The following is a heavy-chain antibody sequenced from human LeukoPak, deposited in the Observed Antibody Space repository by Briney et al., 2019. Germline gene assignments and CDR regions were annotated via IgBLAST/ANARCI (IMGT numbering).Heavy chain of an antibody. V-gene: IGHV3-43*01. Sequence: PGGSLRLSCAASGFTFDDYTMHCVRHAPGKGLERVSLISWDGGSTYYADSVKGRFTISRDNSKNSLYLQMNGLRAEDTAAYYCMRGATDTTRWCDPWGQGTLVTVSS. CDR2: ISWDGGST. CDR1: GFTFDDYT. CDR3: MRGATDTTRWCDP. D-gene: IGHD1-7*01. J-gene: IGHJ5*02.